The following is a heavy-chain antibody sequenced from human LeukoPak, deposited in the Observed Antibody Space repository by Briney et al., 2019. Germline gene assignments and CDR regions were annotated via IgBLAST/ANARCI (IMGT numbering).Heavy chain of an antibody. D-gene: IGHD4-17*01. J-gene: IGHJ6*02. Sequence: ASVKVSCKTSGYTFSNYGISWVRQAPGQGLEWMGWISAYDGNTNYIQKFQGRVTMTTDTSTSTAYMELRSLRSDDTAVYYCARETRTVTTPMDVWGQGTTVTVSS. V-gene: IGHV1-18*01. CDR3: ARETRTVTTPMDV. CDR1: GYTFSNYG. CDR2: ISAYDGNT.